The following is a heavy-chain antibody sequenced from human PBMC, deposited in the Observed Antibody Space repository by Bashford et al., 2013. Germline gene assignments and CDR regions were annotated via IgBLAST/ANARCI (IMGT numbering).Heavy chain of an antibody. V-gene: IGHV1-3*01. CDR1: GGTFSSYA. CDR3: ARVIAAAGTGGVRP. Sequence: ASVKVSCKASGGTFSSYAMHWVRQAPGQRLEWMGWINAGNGNTKYSQKFQGRVTMTRDTSISTAYMELSRLRSDDTAVYYCARVIAAAGTGGVRPWGQGTLVTVSS. D-gene: IGHD6-13*01. CDR2: INAGNGNT. J-gene: IGHJ5*02.